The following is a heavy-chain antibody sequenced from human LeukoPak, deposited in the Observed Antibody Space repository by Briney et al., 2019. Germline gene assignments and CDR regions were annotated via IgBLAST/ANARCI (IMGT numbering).Heavy chain of an antibody. J-gene: IGHJ4*02. D-gene: IGHD2-15*01. CDR3: ARRFGSGDYFDY. CDR2: VYYSGSP. CDR1: GGSHSSYY. Sequence: SETLSLTCTVSGGSHSSYYWSWIRQPPGKGLGWIGYVYYSGSPNYSPSLKSRVTISVDTSKNQFSLKLNSVTAADTAVYYCARRFGSGDYFDYWGQGTLVTASS. V-gene: IGHV4-59*01.